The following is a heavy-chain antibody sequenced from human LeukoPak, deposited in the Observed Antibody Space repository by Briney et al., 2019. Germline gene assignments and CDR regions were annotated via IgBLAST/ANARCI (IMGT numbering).Heavy chain of an antibody. CDR1: GFTFSSYW. CDR3: ARDWITYSTRWYVSAFDY. V-gene: IGHV3-7*01. D-gene: IGHD6-13*01. Sequence: QTGGSLRLSCAAAGFTFSSYWMSWVSQAPGKGLEWVANIKQDESEKYYVDSVKGRFTISRDNAKNSLYLQMNSLRAEDTAIYYCARDWITYSTRWYVSAFDYWGQGTLVTVSS. J-gene: IGHJ4*02. CDR2: IKQDESEK.